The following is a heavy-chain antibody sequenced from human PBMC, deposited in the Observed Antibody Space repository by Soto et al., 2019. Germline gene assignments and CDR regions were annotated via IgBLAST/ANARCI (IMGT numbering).Heavy chain of an antibody. CDR2: ISSSSSYI. CDR3: ARDQVATIGVYGMDV. D-gene: IGHD5-12*01. Sequence: LGGSLRLSCAASGFTFSSYSMNWVRQAPGKGLEWVSSISSSSSYIYYADSVKGRFTISRDNAKNSLYLQMNSLRAEDTAVYYCARDQVATIGVYGMDVWGQGTPVTVSS. J-gene: IGHJ6*02. CDR1: GFTFSSYS. V-gene: IGHV3-21*01.